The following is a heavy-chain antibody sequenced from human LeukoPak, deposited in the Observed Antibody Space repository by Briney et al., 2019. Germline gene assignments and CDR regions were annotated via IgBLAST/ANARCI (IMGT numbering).Heavy chain of an antibody. D-gene: IGHD6-13*01. CDR3: AKDIVRIAAAGTFDY. Sequence: PGGSLRLSCAASGFTFSSYWMSWVRQAPGKGLEWVANIKQDGSEKYYVDPVKGRFTISRDNAKNSLYLQMNSLRAEDTAVYYCAKDIVRIAAAGTFDYWGQGTLVTVSS. CDR1: GFTFSSYW. J-gene: IGHJ4*02. CDR2: IKQDGSEK. V-gene: IGHV3-7*01.